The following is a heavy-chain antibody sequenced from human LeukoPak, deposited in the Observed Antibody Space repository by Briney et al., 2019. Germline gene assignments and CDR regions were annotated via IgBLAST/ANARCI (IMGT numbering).Heavy chain of an antibody. J-gene: IGHJ2*01. D-gene: IGHD6-19*01. V-gene: IGHV3-23*01. Sequence: GGSLRLSCAASGFTFSSYAMSWVRQAPGKGLEWVSAISGSGGSTYYADSVKGRFTISRDNSKNTLYLQMNSLRAEDTAVYYCAKDGIDSSGWYWYFDLWGRGTLVTVSS. CDR3: AKDGIDSSGWYWYFDL. CDR1: GFTFSSYA. CDR2: ISGSGGST.